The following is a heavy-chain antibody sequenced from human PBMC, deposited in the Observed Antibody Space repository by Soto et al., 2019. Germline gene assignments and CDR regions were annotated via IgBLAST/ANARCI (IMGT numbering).Heavy chain of an antibody. D-gene: IGHD2-15*01. CDR2: IIPIFGTA. CDR3: ASAAATPLGYYYYGMDV. V-gene: IGHV1-69*13. J-gene: IGHJ6*02. Sequence: SVKVSCKASGGTFSSYAISWVRQAPGQGLEWMGGIIPIFGTANYAQKFQGRVTITADESTSTAYMELSSLRSEDTAVYYCASAAATPLGYYYYGMDVWGQGTTVTVSS. CDR1: GGTFSSYA.